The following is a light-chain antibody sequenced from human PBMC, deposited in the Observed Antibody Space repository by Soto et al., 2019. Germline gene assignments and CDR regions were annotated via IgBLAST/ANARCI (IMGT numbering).Light chain of an antibody. CDR2: KAS. CDR3: QQYNTYPLT. V-gene: IGKV1-5*03. CDR1: QSISTW. J-gene: IGKJ4*01. Sequence: DIQMTQSPSTLSASVGDRVTITCRASQSISTWLAWYQQKPGKAPKLLIYKASSLEGGVPSRFSGSGSGTELNITVSSLRPDDFATYYCQQYNTYPLTFGGGTTVEIK.